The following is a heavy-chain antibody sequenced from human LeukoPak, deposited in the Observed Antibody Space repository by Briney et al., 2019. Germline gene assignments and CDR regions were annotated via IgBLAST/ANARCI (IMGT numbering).Heavy chain of an antibody. CDR2: INPSGGST. Sequence: ASVKVSCKASGYTFTSYYMHWVRQAPGQGLEWMGIINPSGGSTSYAQKFQGRVTMTRDMSTSTVYMELSSLRSEDTAVYYCARGGVVVVPAALFDYWGQGTLVTVSS. CDR3: ARGGVVVVPAALFDY. J-gene: IGHJ4*02. D-gene: IGHD2-2*01. V-gene: IGHV1-46*01. CDR1: GYTFTSYY.